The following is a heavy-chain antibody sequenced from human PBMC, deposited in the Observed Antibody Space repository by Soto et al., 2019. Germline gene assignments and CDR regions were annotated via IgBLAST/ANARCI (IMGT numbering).Heavy chain of an antibody. J-gene: IGHJ4*02. V-gene: IGHV4-39*01. Sequence: QLQLQESGPGLVKPSETLSLTCTVSGGSISSSSYYWGWIRQPPGKGLEWIGSIYYSGSTHYNPSLKSRVTISVDTSKNQFSLKLSSVTAADTAVYYCARSMTTVVTLDYWGQGTLVTVSS. CDR3: ARSMTTVVTLDY. CDR1: GGSISSSSYY. CDR2: IYYSGST. D-gene: IGHD4-17*01.